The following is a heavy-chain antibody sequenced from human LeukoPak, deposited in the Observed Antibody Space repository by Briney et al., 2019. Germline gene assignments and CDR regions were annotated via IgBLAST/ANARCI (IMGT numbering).Heavy chain of an antibody. CDR1: GCSISSYY. J-gene: IGHJ6*02. CDR2: IYYSGST. CDR3: ARDRHSSGYYYGMDV. D-gene: IGHD6-19*01. V-gene: IGHV4-59*01. Sequence: SETLSLTCTGSGCSISSYYWSWIRQPPGKGLEWIGYIYYSGSTNYNPSLKSRVTISVDTSKNQFSLKLSSMTAADTAVYYCARDRHSSGYYYGMDVWGQGTTVTVSS.